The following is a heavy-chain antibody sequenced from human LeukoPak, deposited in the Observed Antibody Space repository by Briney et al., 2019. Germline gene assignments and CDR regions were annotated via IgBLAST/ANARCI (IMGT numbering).Heavy chain of an antibody. V-gene: IGHV4-39*01. CDR1: GGSISSSSYY. Sequence: SETLSLTCTVSGGSISSSSYYWGWIRQPPGKGLEWIGSIYYSGSTHCNPSLKGRVTISADTSKNQFSLNLSSVTAADTAVYYCARHRRGYDYGSFDYWGQGTLVTVSS. J-gene: IGHJ4*02. CDR2: IYYSGST. D-gene: IGHD5-12*01. CDR3: ARHRRGYDYGSFDY.